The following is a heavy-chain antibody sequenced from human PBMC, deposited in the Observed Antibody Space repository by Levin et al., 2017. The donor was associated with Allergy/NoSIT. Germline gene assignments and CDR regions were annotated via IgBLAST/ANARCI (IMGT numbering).Heavy chain of an antibody. CDR2: ISGSGATI. CDR1: GFTFSTYA. V-gene: IGHV3-23*01. Sequence: GGSLRLSCAASGFTFSTYAMRWVRQAPGKGLEWVSAISGSGATIYYADSVKGRFTISRDNSKNTVSLQMNSLRAEDTALYYCARAPGQYYMDVWGKGTPVTVSS. CDR3: ARAPGQYYMDV. J-gene: IGHJ6*03.